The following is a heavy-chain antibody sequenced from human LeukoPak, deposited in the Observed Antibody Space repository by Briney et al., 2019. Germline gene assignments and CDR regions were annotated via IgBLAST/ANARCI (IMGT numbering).Heavy chain of an antibody. V-gene: IGHV1-69*01. J-gene: IGHJ4*02. CDR1: GGTFSSYA. Sequence: ASVKVSCKASGGTFSSYAISWVRQAPGQGLEWMGGIIPIFGTANYAQKFQGRVTITADESTSTAYMELSSLRSEDTAVYYCARADDDYYGSGSYYNVNFDYWGQGTLVTVSS. CDR3: ARADDDYYGSGSYYNVNFDY. CDR2: IIPIFGTA. D-gene: IGHD3-10*01.